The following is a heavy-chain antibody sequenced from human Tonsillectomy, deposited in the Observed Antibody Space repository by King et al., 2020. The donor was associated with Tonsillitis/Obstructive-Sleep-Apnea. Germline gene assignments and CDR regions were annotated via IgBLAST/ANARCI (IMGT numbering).Heavy chain of an antibody. Sequence: QLVQSGAEVKKPGSSVKVSCKASGGTFSNYAISWVRQAPGQGLEWMGGIIPILDIANYAQKFQGRVTINADKSTSTAYMELSRLRSEDTAVYYCARERDRSNYYYYYGMDVWGQGTTVTVSS. D-gene: IGHD3-22*01. CDR3: ARERDRSNYYYYYGMDV. V-gene: IGHV1-69*10. J-gene: IGHJ6*02. CDR1: GGTFSNYA. CDR2: IIPILDIA.